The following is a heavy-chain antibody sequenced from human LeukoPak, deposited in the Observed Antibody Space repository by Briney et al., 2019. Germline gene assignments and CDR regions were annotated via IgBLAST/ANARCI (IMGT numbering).Heavy chain of an antibody. CDR3: ARDHREYNDYAFVSGVLYP. Sequence: GGSLRLSCAASGFTFSSHAMHWVRQAPGKGLEWVAITLYDGSKEYYADSVKGRFTISRDNSKNTLYLQMNSLRVEDTAVYYCARDHREYNDYAFVSGVLYPWGQGTLVTVSS. CDR1: GFTFSSHA. CDR2: TLYDGSKE. D-gene: IGHD4-17*01. J-gene: IGHJ5*02. V-gene: IGHV3-30*04.